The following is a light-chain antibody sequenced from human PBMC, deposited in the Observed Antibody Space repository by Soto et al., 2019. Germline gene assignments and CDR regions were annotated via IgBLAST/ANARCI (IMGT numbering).Light chain of an antibody. V-gene: IGKV1-5*01. J-gene: IGKJ1*01. CDR1: QSINNW. CDR3: HQYDTYTRT. Sequence: DIQMTQSPSTLSASVGDRVTITCRASQSINNWLAWYQQKPGKAPKILIYDASSLQSGVPSRFSGSRSGTEFTLTISSLQPDDFATYSCHQYDTYTRTFGQGTKVEIK. CDR2: DAS.